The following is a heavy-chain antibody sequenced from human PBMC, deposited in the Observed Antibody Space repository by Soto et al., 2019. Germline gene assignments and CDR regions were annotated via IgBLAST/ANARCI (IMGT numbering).Heavy chain of an antibody. Sequence: QLQLQESGPGLVKPSETLSLTCTVSGGSLSSTIYYWGWIRQPPGKGLEWIASIYYSGSTFYNPSLKSPVTISLDASKNQFSLKLSSVTAADTCVYYCAREHLGDYGALEYMDVWGRGTTVTVSS. CDR2: IYYSGST. J-gene: IGHJ6*03. D-gene: IGHD4-17*01. V-gene: IGHV4-39*02. CDR1: GGSLSSTIYY. CDR3: AREHLGDYGALEYMDV.